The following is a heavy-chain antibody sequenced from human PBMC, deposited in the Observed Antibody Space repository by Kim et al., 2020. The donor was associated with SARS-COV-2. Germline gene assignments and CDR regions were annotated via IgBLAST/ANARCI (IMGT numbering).Heavy chain of an antibody. Sequence: SGPTLVKPTQTLTVTCTFSGFSLSTSGMSVSWICQPPGKALEWLARIDWDDDKYYSTSLKTRLTISKDTSKNQVVLTMTNMDPADTATYYCARIQGSGYYYAFDYWGQGTLVTVSS. CDR1: GFSLSTSGMS. J-gene: IGHJ4*02. CDR3: ARIQGSGYYYAFDY. V-gene: IGHV2-70*11. CDR2: IDWDDDK. D-gene: IGHD3-22*01.